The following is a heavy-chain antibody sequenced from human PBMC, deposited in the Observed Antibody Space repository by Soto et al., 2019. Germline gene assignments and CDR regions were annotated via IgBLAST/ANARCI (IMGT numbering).Heavy chain of an antibody. Sequence: GGSLRLSCAASGFTVSSNYMSWVRQAPGKGLEWVSVIYSGGSTYYADSAKGRFTISRDNPKNTLYLQMNRLRAEDTAVYYCARDMVRGVSYYYGVDVWGQGTTVTVSS. CDR3: ARDMVRGVSYYYGVDV. CDR2: IYSGGST. CDR1: GFTVSSNY. J-gene: IGHJ6*02. D-gene: IGHD3-10*01. V-gene: IGHV3-53*01.